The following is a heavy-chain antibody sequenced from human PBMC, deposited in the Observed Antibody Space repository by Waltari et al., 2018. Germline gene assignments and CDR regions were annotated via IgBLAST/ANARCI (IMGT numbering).Heavy chain of an antibody. J-gene: IGHJ4*02. V-gene: IGHV1-2*06. D-gene: IGHD5-18*01. CDR2: INPNSGGT. CDR1: GYTFTGYY. Sequence: QVQLVQSGAEVKKPGASVKVSCKASGYTFTGYYMPWVRQAPGQGLEWMGRINPNSGGTNYAQKFQGRVTMTRDTSISTAYMELSRLRSDDTAVYYCARDSILRGYSPYYFDYWGQGTLVTVSS. CDR3: ARDSILRGYSPYYFDY.